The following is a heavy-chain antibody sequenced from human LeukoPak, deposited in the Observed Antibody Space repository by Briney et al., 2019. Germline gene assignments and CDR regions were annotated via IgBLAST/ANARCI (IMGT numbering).Heavy chain of an antibody. D-gene: IGHD3-10*01. CDR1: GYTFTSYD. J-gene: IGHJ6*03. V-gene: IGHV1-8*01. Sequence: ASVKVSCKASGYTFTSYDINWVRQATGQGLEWMGWMNPNSGNTGYAQKFQGRVTMTRNTSISTAYMELSSLRSEDTAVCYCARGPLLWFGTHYYYMDVWGKGTTVTVSS. CDR3: ARGPLLWFGTHYYYMDV. CDR2: MNPNSGNT.